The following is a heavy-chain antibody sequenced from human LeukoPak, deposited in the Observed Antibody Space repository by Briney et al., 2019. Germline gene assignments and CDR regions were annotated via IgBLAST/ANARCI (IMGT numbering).Heavy chain of an antibody. CDR3: ARDRYGDPTYYFDY. CDR2: ISYDGSNK. CDR1: GFTFSSYA. J-gene: IGHJ4*02. Sequence: GGSLRLSCAAPGFTFSSYAMHWVRQAPGKGLEWVSVISYDGSNKYYADSVKGRFTISRDNSKNTLYLQMNSLRAEDTAVYYCARDRYGDPTYYFDYWGQGTLVTVSS. D-gene: IGHD4-17*01. V-gene: IGHV3-30-3*01.